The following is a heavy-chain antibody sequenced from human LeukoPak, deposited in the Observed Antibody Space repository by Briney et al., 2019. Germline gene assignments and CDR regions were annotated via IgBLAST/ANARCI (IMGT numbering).Heavy chain of an antibody. CDR2: IYPGDSDT. CDR1: GYSFTNKW. CDR3: ARSPGDVYRDGVDDF. J-gene: IGHJ3*01. V-gene: IGHV5-51*01. D-gene: IGHD5-24*01. Sequence: GESLKIYCRGSGYSFTNKWIGWVRQMPGKGLEWMGFIYPGDSDTRYSPSFQGQVTISADKSITTAYLQWRSLKASYTAMYCCARSPGDVYRDGVDDFWGQGTMVVVSS.